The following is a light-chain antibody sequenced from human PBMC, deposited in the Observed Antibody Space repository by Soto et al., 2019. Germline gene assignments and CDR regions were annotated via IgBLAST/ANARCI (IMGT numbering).Light chain of an antibody. CDR1: QSVSSK. V-gene: IGKV3-20*01. CDR2: GAS. J-gene: IGKJ4*01. CDR3: QQYSNLPLT. Sequence: EIVMTQSPGTLSVSPGERATLSCRTSQSVSSKLAWYQQKPGQAPRLLVYGASSRAPGIPDRFSGSGSGTDFTLTISSLEPEDFAVYYCQQYSNLPLTFGGGTKVDIK.